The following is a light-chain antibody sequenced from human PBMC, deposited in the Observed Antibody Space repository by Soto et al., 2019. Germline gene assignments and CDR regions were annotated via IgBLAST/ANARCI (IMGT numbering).Light chain of an antibody. CDR2: DVS. V-gene: IGLV2-14*03. CDR1: TSDVGGFDY. CDR3: SSYTTTGTQV. Sequence: QSALTQPASVSGSPGQSIPLSCTGTTSDVGGFDYVSWYQQHPGKAPKLMIFDVSNRPSGVSDRFSGSKSGNTASLTISGLQAEDEADYYCSSYTTTGTQVFGTGTKVTAL. J-gene: IGLJ1*01.